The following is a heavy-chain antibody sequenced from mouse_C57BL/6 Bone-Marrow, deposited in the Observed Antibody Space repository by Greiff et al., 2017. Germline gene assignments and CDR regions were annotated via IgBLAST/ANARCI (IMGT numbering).Heavy chain of an antibody. D-gene: IGHD2-3*01. J-gene: IGHJ4*01. V-gene: IGHV5-2*01. CDR2: INSDGGST. CDR3: ARQMMVTTNYYAMDY. CDR1: EYEFPSHD. Sequence: EVQGVESGGGLVQPGESLKLSCESNEYEFPSHDMSWVRKTPEKRLELVAAINSDGGSTYYPDTMERRFIISRDNTKKTLYLQMSSLRSEDTAWYYCARQMMVTTNYYAMDYWGQGTSVTVSS.